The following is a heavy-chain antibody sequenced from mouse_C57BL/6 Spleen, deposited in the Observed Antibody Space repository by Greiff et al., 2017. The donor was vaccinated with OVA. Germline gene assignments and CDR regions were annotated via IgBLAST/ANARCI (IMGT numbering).Heavy chain of an antibody. D-gene: IGHD1-3*01. V-gene: IGHV1-42*01. CDR3: ARGSGNWFAY. Sequence: VQLQQSGPELVKPGASVKISCKASGYSFTGYYMNWVKQSPEKSLEWIGEINPSTGGTTYTQKFKAKATLTVDKSSSTAYMQLKILTSEDSAVYYGARGSGNWFAYWGKGTMVTVSA. CDR1: GYSFTGYY. J-gene: IGHJ3*01. CDR2: INPSTGGT.